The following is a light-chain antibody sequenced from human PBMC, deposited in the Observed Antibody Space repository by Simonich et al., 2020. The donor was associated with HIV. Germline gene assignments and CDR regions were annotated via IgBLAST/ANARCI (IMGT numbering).Light chain of an antibody. Sequence: DIQMTQSPSSLSASVGDRVTITCRASQSISSYLNWYQKKPGKAPKLLIKTASTLQSGVPSRFRGGGSGTDFTLTINCLQSEDFATYYCQQYYSYPVTFGGGTKVEIK. V-gene: IGKV1-39*01. CDR3: QQYYSYPVT. CDR2: TAS. CDR1: QSISSY. J-gene: IGKJ4*01.